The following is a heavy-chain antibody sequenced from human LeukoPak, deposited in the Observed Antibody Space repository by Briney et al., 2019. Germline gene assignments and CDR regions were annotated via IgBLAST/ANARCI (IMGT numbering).Heavy chain of an antibody. D-gene: IGHD6-19*01. CDR2: IYYSGST. V-gene: IGHV4-59*01. Sequence: SESLSLTCTVSGASISSYYWSWIRHPPGKGLEWIGYIYYSGSTNYNPSLKRRVTISVDTSKNQFSLKLSSVTAADTAVYYCAREVTVAGLYYFDYWGQGTLVTVSS. CDR3: AREVTVAGLYYFDY. J-gene: IGHJ4*02. CDR1: GASISSYY.